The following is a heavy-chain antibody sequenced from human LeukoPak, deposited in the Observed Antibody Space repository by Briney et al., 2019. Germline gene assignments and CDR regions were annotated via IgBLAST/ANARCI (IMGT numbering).Heavy chain of an antibody. CDR3: VKSERGYLWGSYYNY. CDR2: LGTNGGNT. D-gene: IGHD3-16*01. Sequence: GSLRLSCSASGFTFSTSAMHWVRQAPGKGLEYVSALGTNGGNTYYADSVRGRFTISRDNSKNTLFLQMSSLRPEDTAVYYCVKSERGYLWGSYYNYWGQGTLVTVSS. V-gene: IGHV3-64D*06. J-gene: IGHJ4*02. CDR1: GFTFSTSA.